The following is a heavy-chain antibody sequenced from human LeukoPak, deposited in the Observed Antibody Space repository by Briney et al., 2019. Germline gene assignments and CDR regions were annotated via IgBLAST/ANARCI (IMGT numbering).Heavy chain of an antibody. D-gene: IGHD2-15*01. Sequence: TLSLTCTVSGGYISSGGYCWSWIRQHPEKGQEWIGYICHSGSTDYNPPLQSQVTISVDMSKNQFSLELTSVTAADTAVYYCARSRGYCSGGTCYRWWFDPWGRGTLVTVSS. CDR1: GGYISSGGYC. CDR2: ICHSGST. J-gene: IGHJ5*02. V-gene: IGHV4-31*01. CDR3: ARSRGYCSGGTCYRWWFDP.